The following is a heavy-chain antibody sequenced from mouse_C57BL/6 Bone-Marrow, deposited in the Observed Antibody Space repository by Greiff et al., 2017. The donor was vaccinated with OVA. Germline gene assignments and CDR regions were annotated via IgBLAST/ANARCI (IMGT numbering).Heavy chain of an antibody. J-gene: IGHJ4*01. Sequence: VKLAESGPGLVAPSQSLSITCTVSGFSLTSYAISWVRQPPGKGLEWLGVIWTGGGTHYNSALKSSLSISKDNSKSQVFLKMNSLQTDDTARYYCARKKGGLLQSSYYAMDDWGQGTSVTVSS. D-gene: IGHD1-1*01. CDR2: IWTGGGT. CDR3: ARKKGGLLQSSYYAMDD. V-gene: IGHV2-9-1*01. CDR1: GFSLTSYA.